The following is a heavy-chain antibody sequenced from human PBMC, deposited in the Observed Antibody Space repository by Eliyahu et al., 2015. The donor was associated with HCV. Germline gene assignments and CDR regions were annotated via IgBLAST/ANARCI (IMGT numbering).Heavy chain of an antibody. D-gene: IGHD5-12*01. CDR2: IYFSGSGST. V-gene: IGHV4-39*07. CDR3: ARGIPDYTRDY. CDR1: GASISSGSYF. Sequence: QLQLQESGPGLVKPSETLXLTCXXSGASISSGSYFWGXIRQPPGKGLEWIGNIYFSGSGSTYYNPSLKSRVTISVNTSKNQFSLKLTSVTAADTAVYYCARGIPDYTRDYWGQGTLVTVSS. J-gene: IGHJ4*02.